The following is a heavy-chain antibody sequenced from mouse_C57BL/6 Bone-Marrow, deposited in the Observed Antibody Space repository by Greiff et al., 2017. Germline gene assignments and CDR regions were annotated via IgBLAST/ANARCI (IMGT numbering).Heavy chain of an antibody. CDR1: GFTFTDYY. J-gene: IGHJ1*03. V-gene: IGHV7-3*01. CDR3: ARILGRCYDV. D-gene: IGHD3-1*01. Sequence: EVQLQQSGGGLVQPGASLSLSCAASGFTFTDYYMSWVRQPPGKALEWLGFISNNANGYTTEYSASVKGRFTIARDNCQTILYLQMQTLRADASANCDSARILGRCYDVGGTGHAVTVSS. CDR2: ISNNANGYTT.